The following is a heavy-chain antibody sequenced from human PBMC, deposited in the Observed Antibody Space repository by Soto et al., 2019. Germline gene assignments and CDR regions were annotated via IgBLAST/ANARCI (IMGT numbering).Heavy chain of an antibody. Sequence: GGSLRLSCAASGFTFSSYGMHWVRQAPGKGLEWVAVISYDGSNKYYADSVKGRFTISRDNSKNTLYLQMNSLRAEDTAVYYCARDYYYDSSGYYAGFDYWGQGTLVTVSS. V-gene: IGHV3-30*03. J-gene: IGHJ4*02. CDR1: GFTFSSYG. CDR3: ARDYYYDSSGYYAGFDY. CDR2: ISYDGSNK. D-gene: IGHD3-22*01.